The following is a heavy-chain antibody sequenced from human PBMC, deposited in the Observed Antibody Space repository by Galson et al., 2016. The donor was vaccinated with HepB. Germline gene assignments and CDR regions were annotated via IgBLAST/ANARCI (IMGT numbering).Heavy chain of an antibody. J-gene: IGHJ6*02. Sequence: SVKVSCKASGYTFTSHGINWVRQAPGQGLEWMGWISAYNGNTNYEQKLHDRVTMTTDTSTTTAYMELRSLRSDDTAVYFCARDRWFGDYGMDVWGQETTVTVSS. CDR1: GYTFTSHG. D-gene: IGHD3-10*01. CDR3: ARDRWFGDYGMDV. V-gene: IGHV1-18*01. CDR2: ISAYNGNT.